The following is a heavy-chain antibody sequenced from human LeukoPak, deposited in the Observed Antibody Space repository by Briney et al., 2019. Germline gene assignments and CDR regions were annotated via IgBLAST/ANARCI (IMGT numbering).Heavy chain of an antibody. CDR3: ARHSWMANWFDP. CDR1: GGSFSGYN. Sequence: PSETLSLTCVVYGGSFSGYNWSWIRQPPGKGLEWIGEINESGNTKCNPSLKTRVTISIDTSKKEFSLKLTSVTATDTAVYYCARHSWMANWFDPWGQGTLVTVSS. D-gene: IGHD5-12*01. J-gene: IGHJ5*02. CDR2: INESGNT. V-gene: IGHV4-34*01.